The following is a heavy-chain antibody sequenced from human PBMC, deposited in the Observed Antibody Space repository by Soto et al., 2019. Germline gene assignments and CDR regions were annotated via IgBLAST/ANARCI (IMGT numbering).Heavy chain of an antibody. CDR1: GFTFSSYS. CDR2: ISSSSSYI. J-gene: IGHJ6*03. Sequence: GGSLRLSCAASGFTFSSYSMNWVRQAPGKGLEWVSSISSSSSYIYYADSVKGRFTISRDNAKNSLYLQMNSLRAEVTSVYYCATVDRHPYYYYMDVWGKGTTVTVSS. CDR3: ATVDRHPYYYYMDV. V-gene: IGHV3-21*04.